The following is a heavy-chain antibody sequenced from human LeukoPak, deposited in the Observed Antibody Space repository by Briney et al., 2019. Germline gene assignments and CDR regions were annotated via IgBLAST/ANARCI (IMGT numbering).Heavy chain of an antibody. D-gene: IGHD1-1*01. Sequence: SETLSLTCTVSGGSISSHYWAWIRQPPGKGLEWIGYISYTGTTNYNPSLKSRVTISVDKSKNQFSLKLTSVTAADTAVYYCARIGNYYFDYWGQGTLVTVSS. V-gene: IGHV4-59*11. CDR2: ISYTGTT. J-gene: IGHJ4*02. CDR3: ARIGNYYFDY. CDR1: GGSISSHY.